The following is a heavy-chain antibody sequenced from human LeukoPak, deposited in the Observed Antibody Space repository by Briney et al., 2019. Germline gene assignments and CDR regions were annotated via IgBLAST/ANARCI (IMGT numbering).Heavy chain of an antibody. J-gene: IGHJ4*02. CDR1: GFIFSSYA. CDR3: AKPPGPIVSKDY. Sequence: GGSLRLSCAASGFIFSSYAMSWVRQAPGKGLEWVSAISGSGGSTYYADSVKGRFTISRDNSKNTLYPQMNSLRAEDTAVYYCAKPPGPIVSKDYWGQGTLVTVSS. CDR2: ISGSGGST. D-gene: IGHD2-15*01. V-gene: IGHV3-23*01.